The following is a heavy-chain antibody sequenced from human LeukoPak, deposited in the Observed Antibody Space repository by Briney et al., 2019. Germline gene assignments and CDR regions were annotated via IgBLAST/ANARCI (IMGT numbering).Heavy chain of an antibody. D-gene: IGHD4-17*01. V-gene: IGHV4-59*01. J-gene: IGHJ2*01. CDR1: GGSISSYY. Sequence: SQTLSLTCTVSGGSISSYYWSWIRQPPGKGLEWIGYIYYSGSTNYNPSLKSRVTISVDTSKNQFSLKLSSVTAADTAVYYCARGSRDYVAMYFDLWGRGTLVTVSS. CDR3: ARGSRDYVAMYFDL. CDR2: IYYSGST.